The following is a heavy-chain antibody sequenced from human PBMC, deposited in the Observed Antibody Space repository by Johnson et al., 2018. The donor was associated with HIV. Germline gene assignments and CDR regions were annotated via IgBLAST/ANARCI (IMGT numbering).Heavy chain of an antibody. Sequence: VQLVESGGGVVQPGGSLRLSCAASGFIFSDHYMDWVRQAPGQGLEWVGRIKSKTEGGTTDYAAPVKGRFTISRDDSKNTLFLQMNSLRAEDTAVYYCARSQIDAFDIWGQGTMVTVSS. CDR3: ARSQIDAFDI. J-gene: IGHJ3*02. CDR2: IKSKTEGGTT. CDR1: GFIFSDHY. V-gene: IGHV3-15*01.